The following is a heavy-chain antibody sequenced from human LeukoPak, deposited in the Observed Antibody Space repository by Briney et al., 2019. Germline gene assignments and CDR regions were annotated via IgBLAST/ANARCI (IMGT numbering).Heavy chain of an antibody. CDR1: GFTFSSYA. D-gene: IGHD3-22*01. Sequence: GGSLRLSCAASGFTFSSYAMSWVRQAPGKGLEWVSAISGSGGSTYYADSVKGRFTISRDNSKNTLYLQMNSLRAEDTAVYYCAKAVDPDYYDSSGYAFDYWGQGTLVTVSS. CDR3: AKAVDPDYYDSSGYAFDY. V-gene: IGHV3-23*01. J-gene: IGHJ4*02. CDR2: ISGSGGST.